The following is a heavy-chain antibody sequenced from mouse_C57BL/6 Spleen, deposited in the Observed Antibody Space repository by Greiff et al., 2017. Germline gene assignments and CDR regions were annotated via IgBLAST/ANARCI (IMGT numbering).Heavy chain of an antibody. V-gene: IGHV1-82*01. J-gene: IGHJ4*01. CDR3: ARSGYYEYAMDY. Sequence: QVQLQQSGPELVKPGASVKISCKASGYAFSSSWMNWVKQRPGKGLEWIGRIYPGDGDTNYNGKFKGKATLTADKSSSTAYMQLSSLTSEDSAVYFCARSGYYEYAMDYWGQGTSVTVSS. CDR1: GYAFSSSW. CDR2: IYPGDGDT. D-gene: IGHD2-4*01.